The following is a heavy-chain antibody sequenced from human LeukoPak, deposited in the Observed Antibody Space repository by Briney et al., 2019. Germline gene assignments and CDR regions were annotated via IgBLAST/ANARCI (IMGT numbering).Heavy chain of an antibody. V-gene: IGHV3-30*18. D-gene: IGHD1-14*01. J-gene: IGHJ6*02. Sequence: PGGSLRLSCAASGFTFSSYGMHWVRQAPGKGLEWVAVISYDGSNKYYADSVKGRFTISRDYSKNTLYLQMNSLRAEDTAVYYCAKDRKGTSYYYYYGMDVWGQGTTVTVSS. CDR1: GFTFSSYG. CDR2: ISYDGSNK. CDR3: AKDRKGTSYYYYYGMDV.